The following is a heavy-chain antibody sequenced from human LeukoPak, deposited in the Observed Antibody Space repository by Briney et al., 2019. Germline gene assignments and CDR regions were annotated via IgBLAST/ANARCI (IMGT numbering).Heavy chain of an antibody. CDR3: ASCSTTSRYYYYYMDV. CDR2: IYYSGST. Sequence: SETLSLTCTVSGGSIISHYWSWIRQPPGKGLEWIGYIYYSGSTNYNPSLKSRVTISVDTSKNQFSLKLSSVTAADTAVYYCASCSTTSRYYYYYMDVWRKGTTVTVS. J-gene: IGHJ6*03. CDR1: GGSIISHY. D-gene: IGHD2-2*01. V-gene: IGHV4-59*11.